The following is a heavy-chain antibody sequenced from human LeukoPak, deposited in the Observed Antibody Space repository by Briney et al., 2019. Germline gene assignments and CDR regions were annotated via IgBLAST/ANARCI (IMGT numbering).Heavy chain of an antibody. CDR1: GFTFSNYG. D-gene: IGHD1-26*01. CDR2: IRYDGSHDGSNK. Sequence: GGSLRLSCAASGFTFSNYGMSWVRQAPGKGLQWVAFIRYDGSHDGSNKYYADSVKGRFTISRDNSKNTLYLQMNSLKPEDTAVYYCAKDRGWELRILDYWGQGTLVTVSS. V-gene: IGHV3-30*02. CDR3: AKDRGWELRILDY. J-gene: IGHJ4*02.